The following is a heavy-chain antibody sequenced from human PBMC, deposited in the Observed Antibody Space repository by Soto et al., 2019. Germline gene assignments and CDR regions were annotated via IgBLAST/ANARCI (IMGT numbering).Heavy chain of an antibody. D-gene: IGHD2-2*01. Sequence: ASVKVSCKASGYTFTSYYMHWVRQAPGQGLEWMGIINPSGGSTSYAQKFQGRVTMTRDTSTSTVYMELSSLRSEDTAVYYCARVSRGYCSSTSCYGGMDVWGQGTTVTVSS. CDR3: ARVSRGYCSSTSCYGGMDV. J-gene: IGHJ6*02. CDR2: INPSGGST. V-gene: IGHV1-46*01. CDR1: GYTFTSYY.